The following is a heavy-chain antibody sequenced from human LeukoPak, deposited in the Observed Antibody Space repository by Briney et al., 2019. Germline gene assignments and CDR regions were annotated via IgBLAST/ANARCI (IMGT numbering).Heavy chain of an antibody. D-gene: IGHD1-26*01. V-gene: IGHV4-39*01. CDR3: ARLSFEWSYGYFDY. J-gene: IGHJ4*02. Sequence: GSLRLSCAASGFTFISYWMSWIRQPPGKGLEWIGSIYYSGSTYYNPSLKSRVTISVDTSKNQFSLKLSSVTAADTAVYYCARLSFEWSYGYFDYWGQGTLVTVSS. CDR1: GFTFISYW. CDR2: IYYSGST.